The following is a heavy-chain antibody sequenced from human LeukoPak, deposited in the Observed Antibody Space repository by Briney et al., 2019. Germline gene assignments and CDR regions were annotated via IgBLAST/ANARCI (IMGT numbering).Heavy chain of an antibody. J-gene: IGHJ5*01. Sequence: ASVKVSCKASGYNFTTYEINWVRQVPGQGLEWMGWMKPNSGDTGYAQRFEGRITMTVNTSMSTAYLELNSLRSEDTAVYYCARQYFRIWSGLYTYSWFDPWGQGTLVNVSS. CDR3: ARQYFRIWSGLYTYSWFDP. D-gene: IGHD3-3*01. CDR1: GYNFTTYE. CDR2: MKPNSGDT. V-gene: IGHV1-8*01.